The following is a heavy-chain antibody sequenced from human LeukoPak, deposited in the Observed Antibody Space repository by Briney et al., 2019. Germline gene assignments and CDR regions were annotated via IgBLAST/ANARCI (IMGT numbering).Heavy chain of an antibody. CDR3: AKVRTGGDHFDY. Sequence: PGGSLRHSCAASGFTFDDYAMHWVRQAPGKGLEWVSGISWNSGSIGYADSVKGRFTTSRDNAKNSLYLQMNSLRAEDTALYYCAKVRTGGDHFDYWGQGTLVTVSS. CDR2: ISWNSGSI. D-gene: IGHD2-21*02. J-gene: IGHJ4*02. CDR1: GFTFDDYA. V-gene: IGHV3-9*01.